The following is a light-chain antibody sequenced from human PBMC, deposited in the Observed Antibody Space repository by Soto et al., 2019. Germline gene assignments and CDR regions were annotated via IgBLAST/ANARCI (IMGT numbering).Light chain of an antibody. CDR3: SSYSSTSTRRL. V-gene: IGLV2-14*01. CDR2: DVT. Sequence: QSVLTQPASVSGSPGQSITISCTGTSSDVGAYNYDPWYQQYPGEAPKVIIYDVTNRPSGVSFRFSGSKSGNTASLTISRLRAEDEAGYHCSSYSSTSTRRLFGAGTKVTVL. J-gene: IGLJ1*01. CDR1: SSDVGAYNY.